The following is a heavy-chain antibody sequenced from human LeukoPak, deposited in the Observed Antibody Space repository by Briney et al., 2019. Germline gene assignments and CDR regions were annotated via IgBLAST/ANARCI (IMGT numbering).Heavy chain of an antibody. Sequence: GGSLRLSCVASGFTFSNYAMTWVRQAPGKGLEWVSTISGSGSSTYYADSVKGRFTISRDNSKNTLYLQMNSLRAEDTAECYCAKVPSTYSSSCYWGQGTLVTVSS. D-gene: IGHD6-13*01. V-gene: IGHV3-23*01. J-gene: IGHJ4*02. CDR2: ISGSGSST. CDR3: AKVPSTYSSSCY. CDR1: GFTFSNYA.